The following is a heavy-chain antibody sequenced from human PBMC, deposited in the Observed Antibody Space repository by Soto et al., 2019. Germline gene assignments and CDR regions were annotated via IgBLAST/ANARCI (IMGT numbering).Heavy chain of an antibody. J-gene: IGHJ5*02. CDR3: ARGGGIAARPPRENWFDP. CDR2: IYYSGST. V-gene: IGHV4-59*01. CDR1: GGSISSYY. Sequence: KPSETLSLTCTVSGGSISSYYWSWIRQPPGKGLEWIGYIYYSGSTNYNPSLKSRVTISVDTSKNQFSLKLSSVTAADTAVYYCARGGGIAARPPRENWFDPWGQGTLVTVSS. D-gene: IGHD6-6*01.